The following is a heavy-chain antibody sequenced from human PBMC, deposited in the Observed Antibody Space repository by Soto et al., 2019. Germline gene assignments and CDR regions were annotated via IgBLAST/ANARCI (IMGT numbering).Heavy chain of an antibody. CDR3: ASEIWSYGMDV. CDR2: IYYSGST. V-gene: IGHV4-30-4*01. J-gene: IGHJ6*02. CDR1: GGSISNGDYY. Sequence: QVQLQESGPGLVKPSQTLSLTCTVSGGSISNGDYYWSWIRQPPGKGLEWIGYIYYSGSTYYNPSLKSRVTLSVDTSKNQFSPKLSSVTAADTAVYYCASEIWSYGMDVWGQGTTVTVSS. D-gene: IGHD3-3*01.